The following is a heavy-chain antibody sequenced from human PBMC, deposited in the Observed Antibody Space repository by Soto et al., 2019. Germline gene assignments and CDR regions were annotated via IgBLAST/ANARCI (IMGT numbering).Heavy chain of an antibody. D-gene: IGHD6-13*01. CDR1: GYTFTSYG. J-gene: IGHJ4*02. CDR3: ARGSYISSWYSLDY. CDR2: ISAHNGNT. Sequence: ASVKVSCKASGYTFTSYGISWVRQAPGQGLEWMGWISAHNGNTDYAQKFQGRVPMTTDTSTSTASMELRSLRSDDTAVYYCARGSYISSWYSLDYWGQGTLVTVAS. V-gene: IGHV1-18*04.